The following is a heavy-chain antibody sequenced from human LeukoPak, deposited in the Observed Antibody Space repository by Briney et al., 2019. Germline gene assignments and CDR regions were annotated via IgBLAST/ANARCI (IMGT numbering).Heavy chain of an antibody. V-gene: IGHV3-74*01. J-gene: IGHJ4*02. CDR2: INSDGSST. CDR3: ARSWVGQPPGY. D-gene: IGHD2-15*01. CDR1: GFTFSSYW. Sequence: RGSLRLSGAASGFTFSSYWMHWVRQAPGKGLVWVSRINSDGSSTSYADSVKGRFTISRDNAKNTLYLQMNSLRAEDTAVYYCARSWVGQPPGYWGQGTLVTVSS.